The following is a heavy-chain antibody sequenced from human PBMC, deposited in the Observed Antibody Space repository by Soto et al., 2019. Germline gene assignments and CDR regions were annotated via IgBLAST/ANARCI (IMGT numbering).Heavy chain of an antibody. CDR3: ARDRESSGWYVKQVED. J-gene: IGHJ4*02. CDR1: GFTFSSYA. V-gene: IGHV3-30-3*01. Sequence: PGGSLRLSCAASGFTFSSYAMHWVRQAPGKGLEWVAVISYDGSNKYYADSVKGRFTISRDNSKNTLYLQMNSLRAEDTAVYYCARDRESSGWYVKQVEDWGQGTLVTVAS. D-gene: IGHD6-19*01. CDR2: ISYDGSNK.